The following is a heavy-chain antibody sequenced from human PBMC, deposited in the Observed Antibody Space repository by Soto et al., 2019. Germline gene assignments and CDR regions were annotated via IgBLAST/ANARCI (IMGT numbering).Heavy chain of an antibody. CDR3: ARLSHSSSSGFLIAVADYYLDY. CDR1: GFTFSSYS. V-gene: IGHV3-21*01. D-gene: IGHD6-6*01. Sequence: ELQLVESGGGLVKPGGSLRLSCAASGFTFSSYSMNWVRQAPGKGLEWVSSISSRSSYIYYADSVKGRFTISRDNAKNSPNLQMNSLRAEDTAVYYCARLSHSSSSGFLIAVADYYLDYWGQGTLVTVSS. CDR2: ISSRSSYI. J-gene: IGHJ4*02.